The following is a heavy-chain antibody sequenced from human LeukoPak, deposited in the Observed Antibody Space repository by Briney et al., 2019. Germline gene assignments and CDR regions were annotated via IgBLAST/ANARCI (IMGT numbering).Heavy chain of an antibody. D-gene: IGHD3-22*01. CDR2: IIPIFGTA. Sequence: ASVKVSCKASGGTLSSYAISWVRQAPGQGLEWMGGIIPIFGTANYAQKFQGRVTITADKSTSTAYMELSSLRSEDTAVYYCARGGYDSSGYYYLGKPYFDYWGQGTLVTVSS. CDR1: GGTLSSYA. V-gene: IGHV1-69*06. CDR3: ARGGYDSSGYYYLGKPYFDY. J-gene: IGHJ4*02.